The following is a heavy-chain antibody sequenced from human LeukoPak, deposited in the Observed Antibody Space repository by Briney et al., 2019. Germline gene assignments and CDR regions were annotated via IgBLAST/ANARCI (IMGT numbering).Heavy chain of an antibody. CDR1: GFTFSSYA. D-gene: IGHD3-22*01. Sequence: GRSLRLSCAASGFTFSSYAMHWVRQAPGKGLEWVAVISYDGSNKYYADSVKGRFTISRDNSKNTLYLQMNSLRAEDTAVYYCARDRWTYYYDSSGPDYWGQGTLVTVSS. J-gene: IGHJ4*02. CDR2: ISYDGSNK. V-gene: IGHV3-30-3*01. CDR3: ARDRWTYYYDSSGPDY.